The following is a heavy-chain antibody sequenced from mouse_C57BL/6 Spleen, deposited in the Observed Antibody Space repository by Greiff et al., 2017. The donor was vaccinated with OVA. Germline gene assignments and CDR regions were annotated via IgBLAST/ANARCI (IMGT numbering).Heavy chain of an antibody. V-gene: IGHV1-82*01. CDR1: GYAFSSSW. D-gene: IGHD1-1*01. Sequence: VQLQQSGPELVKPGASVKISCKASGYAFSSSWMNWVKQRPGKGLEWIGRIYPGDGDTNYNGKFKGKATLTADQSSSTAYMQLSSLTSEDSAVYFGARSDYGSSYGYWYIDDWGTGTTVTVSS. J-gene: IGHJ1*03. CDR2: IYPGDGDT. CDR3: ARSDYGSSYGYWYIDD.